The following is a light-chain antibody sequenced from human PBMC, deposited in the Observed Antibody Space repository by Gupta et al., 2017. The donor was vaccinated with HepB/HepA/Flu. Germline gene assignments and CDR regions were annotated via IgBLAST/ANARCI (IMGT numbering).Light chain of an antibody. J-gene: IGLJ2*01. CDR1: TLRSYY. CDR2: GKD. V-gene: IGLV3-19*01. CDR3: HSPDSHGKLFI. Sequence: SSELTQDPAESVAFGQTVRSTCQGDTLRSYYASWYQQTPGPAPVLVMAGKDIRPSGIPDRFSGSISGATASFTITRAQAEDEADYYCHSPDSHGKLFIFGGGTNLTVL.